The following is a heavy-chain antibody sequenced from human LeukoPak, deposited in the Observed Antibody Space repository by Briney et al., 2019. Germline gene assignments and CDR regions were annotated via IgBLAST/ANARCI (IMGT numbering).Heavy chain of an antibody. J-gene: IGHJ5*02. D-gene: IGHD2-2*01. Sequence: PSETLSLTCTVSGGSISSYYWSWIRQPAGKGLEWIGRIYTSGSTSYNPSLKSRVTMSVDTSKNQFSLKLSSVTAADTAVYYCARGEPRPNQLQGNWFDPWGQGTLVTVSS. CDR2: IYTSGST. CDR3: ARGEPRPNQLQGNWFDP. V-gene: IGHV4-4*07. CDR1: GGSISSYY.